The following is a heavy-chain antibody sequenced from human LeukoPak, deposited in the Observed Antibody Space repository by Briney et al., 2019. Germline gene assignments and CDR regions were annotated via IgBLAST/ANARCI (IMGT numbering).Heavy chain of an antibody. V-gene: IGHV3-53*01. J-gene: IGHJ4*02. Sequence: GGSLRLSCAASGFTFDNYAIHWVRQAPGKGLEWVSVIYSGSSTYYAESVKGRFTISRNTSKNTLYLQMNSLRADDTAVYYCARDRSSGWYVYDYWGQGTLVTVSS. CDR1: GFTFDNYA. CDR2: IYSGSST. CDR3: ARDRSSGWYVYDY. D-gene: IGHD6-19*01.